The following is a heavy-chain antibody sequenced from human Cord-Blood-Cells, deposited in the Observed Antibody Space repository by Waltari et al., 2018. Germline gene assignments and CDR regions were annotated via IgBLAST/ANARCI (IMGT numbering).Heavy chain of an antibody. J-gene: IGHJ3*02. V-gene: IGHV1-8*03. Sequence: QVQLVQSGAEVKKPGASVKVYCKASGYTFTRYDNNWVRPDTGQGLEWMGWMNPNSGNTGYAQKFQGRVTITRNTSISTAYMELSSLRSEDTAVYYCARGSITIFGVVNAFDIWGQGTMVTVSS. CDR1: GYTFTRYD. CDR2: MNPNSGNT. CDR3: ARGSITIFGVVNAFDI. D-gene: IGHD3-3*01.